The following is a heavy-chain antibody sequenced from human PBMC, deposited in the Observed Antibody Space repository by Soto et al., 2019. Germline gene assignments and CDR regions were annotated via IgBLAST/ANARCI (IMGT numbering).Heavy chain of an antibody. Sequence: GGSLRLSCAASGFTFSTYAMSWVRQAPGKGLEWVSAISGSGGSTYYADSVKGRFTISRGNSKNTLFLQMNSLRAEDTAVYYCATRRDASYYYYGMDVWGQGTTVTVSS. J-gene: IGHJ6*02. CDR1: GFTFSTYA. V-gene: IGHV3-23*01. CDR2: ISGSGGST. D-gene: IGHD2-2*01. CDR3: ATRRDASYYYYGMDV.